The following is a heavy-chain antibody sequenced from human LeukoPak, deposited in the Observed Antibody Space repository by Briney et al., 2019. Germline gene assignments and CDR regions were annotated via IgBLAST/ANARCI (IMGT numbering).Heavy chain of an antibody. J-gene: IGHJ6*02. CDR2: ISAYNGNT. V-gene: IGHV1-18*01. Sequence: ASVKVSCKASGGTFSSYAISWVRQAPGQGLEWMGWISAYNGNTNYAQKLQGRVTMTTDTSTSTAYMELRSLRSDDTAVYYCARDVIAATHYYFYGVDVWGQGTTVTVSS. CDR1: GGTFSSYA. CDR3: ARDVIAATHYYFYGVDV. D-gene: IGHD2-15*01.